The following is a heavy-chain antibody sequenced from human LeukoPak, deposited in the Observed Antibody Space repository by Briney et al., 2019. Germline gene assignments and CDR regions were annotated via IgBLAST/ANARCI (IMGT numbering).Heavy chain of an antibody. Sequence: SQTLSLTCTVSGGSISSGDYYWSWIRQPPGKGLEWIGYIYYSGSTYYNPSLKSRVTISVDTSKNQFSLKLSSVTAADTAVYYCARVTSYDILTGYCDYWGQGTLVTVSS. CDR1: GGSISSGDYY. CDR3: ARVTSYDILTGYCDY. D-gene: IGHD3-9*01. CDR2: IYYSGST. V-gene: IGHV4-30-4*08. J-gene: IGHJ4*02.